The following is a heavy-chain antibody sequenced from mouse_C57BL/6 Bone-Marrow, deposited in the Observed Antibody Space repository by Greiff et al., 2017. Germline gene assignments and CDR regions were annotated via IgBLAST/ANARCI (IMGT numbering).Heavy chain of an antibody. CDR2: IYPRSGNT. D-gene: IGHD3-3*01. CDR1: GYTFTSYG. Sequence: QVQLKESGAELARPGASVKLSCKASGYTFTSYGISWVKQRTGQGLEWIGEIYPRSGNTYYNEKFKGKATLTADKSSSTAYMELRSLTSEDSAVYFCARGPIYYFDYWGQGTTLTVSS. V-gene: IGHV1-81*01. J-gene: IGHJ2*01. CDR3: ARGPIYYFDY.